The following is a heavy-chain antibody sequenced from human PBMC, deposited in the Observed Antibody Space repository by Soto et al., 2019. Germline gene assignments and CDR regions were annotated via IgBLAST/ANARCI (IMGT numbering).Heavy chain of an antibody. Sequence: PSETLSLTCAVYGGSFSGYYWSWIRQTPGKGLEWIGEINHSGSTNYNPSLKSRVTISVDTSKNQFSLKLSSVTAADTAVYYCASARAYSSSSEVFDYWGQGTLVTVSS. CDR1: GGSFSGYY. D-gene: IGHD6-6*01. CDR2: INHSGST. CDR3: ASARAYSSSSEVFDY. V-gene: IGHV4-34*01. J-gene: IGHJ4*02.